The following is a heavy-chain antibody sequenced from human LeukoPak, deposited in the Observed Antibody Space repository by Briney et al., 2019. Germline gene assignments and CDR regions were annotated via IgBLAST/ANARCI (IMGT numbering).Heavy chain of an antibody. CDR3: ARNIAVAGRGDYMDV. D-gene: IGHD6-19*01. V-gene: IGHV4-39*01. CDR2: KYYSGST. Sequence: PETLSLTCTVSGGSISSSRYYGGWIRQPPGKGLEWIGSKYYSGSTYYNPSLKNRVTISVDTSKNQFSLKLSSVTAADTAVYYCARNIAVAGRGDYMDVWGKGTTVTISS. J-gene: IGHJ6*03. CDR1: GGSISSSRYY.